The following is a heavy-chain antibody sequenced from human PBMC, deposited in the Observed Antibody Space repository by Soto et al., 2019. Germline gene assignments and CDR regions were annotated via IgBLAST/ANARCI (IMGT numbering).Heavy chain of an antibody. D-gene: IGHD3-22*01. CDR3: ESRGYYYDSSGYYLADMDY. CDR2: NYPGDSDT. V-gene: IGHV5-51*01. CDR1: GYSFTSYW. Sequence: GESLKISCQGPGYSFTSYWIGWVRQMPGKGLEWMGINYPGDSDTRYSPSFQGQVTISADKSSSTACLQWRSLKASDPAMKYCESRGYYYDSSGYYLADMDYGGQGPLVTAPQ. J-gene: IGHJ4*02.